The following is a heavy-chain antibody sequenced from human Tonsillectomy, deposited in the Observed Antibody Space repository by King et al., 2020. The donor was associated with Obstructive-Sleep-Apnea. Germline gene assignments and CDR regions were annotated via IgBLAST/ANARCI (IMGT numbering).Heavy chain of an antibody. Sequence: QLVQSGSEVKKPGASVKVSCKASGYTFTGYHMHWVRQAPGQGLEWMGWINPYSVGTKYAQNFQGRVTMTRDTSISTAYMELNSLRSDDTAVYYCATGAVATATYFFDYWGQGTLVTVSS. V-gene: IGHV1-2*02. D-gene: IGHD4-17*01. CDR2: INPYSVGT. CDR3: ATGAVATATYFFDY. CDR1: GYTFTGYH. J-gene: IGHJ4*02.